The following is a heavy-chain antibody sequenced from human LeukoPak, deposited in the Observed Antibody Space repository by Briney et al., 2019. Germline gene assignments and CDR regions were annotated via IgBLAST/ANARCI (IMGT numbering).Heavy chain of an antibody. J-gene: IGHJ4*02. V-gene: IGHV4-39*01. CDR2: IYYSGST. D-gene: IGHD3-22*01. Sequence: TSETLSLTCTVSGGSISSSSYYWGWIRQPPGKGLEWIGSIYYSGSTYYNPSLKSRVTISVDTSKNQFSLKLSSVTAADTAVYYCTRHSYYYVSSGYYRPAFDYWGQGTLVTVSS. CDR3: TRHSYYYVSSGYYRPAFDY. CDR1: GGSISSSSYY.